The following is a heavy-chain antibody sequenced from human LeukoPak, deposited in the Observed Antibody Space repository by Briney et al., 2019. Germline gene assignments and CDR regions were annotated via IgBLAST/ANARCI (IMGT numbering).Heavy chain of an antibody. D-gene: IGHD5-18*01. CDR1: GFSFSSYY. CDR2: VKEDGIEK. J-gene: IGHJ4*02. V-gene: IGHV3-7*01. CDR3: AKEVDTAMVDY. Sequence: GGSLRLSCAASGFSFSSYYMSWVRQAPGKGLEWVANVKEDGIEKYYVDSVKGRFTISRDNAKNSLYLQMNSLRAEDTAVYYCAKEVDTAMVDYWGEGTLVTVSS.